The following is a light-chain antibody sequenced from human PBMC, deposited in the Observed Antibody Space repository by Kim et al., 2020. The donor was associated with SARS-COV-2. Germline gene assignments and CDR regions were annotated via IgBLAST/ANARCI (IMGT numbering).Light chain of an antibody. CDR1: RSNIGSNV. CDR2: SND. J-gene: IGLJ3*02. V-gene: IGLV1-44*01. CDR3: VAWDDSLNGSV. Sequence: GQRVTISCSGSRSNIGSNVVNWYHQLPGTAPKLLIYSNDYRPSGVPARFSGSKSGTSASLAISGLQSEDEADYYCVAWDDSLNGSVFGGGTKVTVL.